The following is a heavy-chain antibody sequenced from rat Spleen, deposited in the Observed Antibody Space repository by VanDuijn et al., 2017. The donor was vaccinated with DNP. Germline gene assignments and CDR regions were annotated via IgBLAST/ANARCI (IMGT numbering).Heavy chain of an antibody. CDR3: ARGPNYGSGPDYFDY. Sequence: EVKLVESGGGLVQPGRSLKLSCAASGFNFNDYWMDWVRQAPGKGLEWIGEINKDSNTINYTPSLKDKFTISRDNAQNTLYLQMSKVGSEDTATYYCARGPNYGSGPDYFDYWGQGVMVTVSS. V-gene: IGHV4-2*01. CDR1: GFNFNDYW. D-gene: IGHD1-11*01. J-gene: IGHJ2*01. CDR2: INKDSNTI.